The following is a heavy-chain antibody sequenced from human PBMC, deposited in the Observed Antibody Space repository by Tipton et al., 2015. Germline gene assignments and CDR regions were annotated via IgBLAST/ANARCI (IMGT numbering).Heavy chain of an antibody. Sequence: TLSLTCTVSGGSISNYYWGWIRQPPGKELEWIGYIQYSGSTNYNPSLKSRVTISVDTSKNQFSLKLSSVTAADTAVYYCARDAGRYYDSSGLSWYFDLWGRGTLVTVSS. CDR1: GGSISNYY. V-gene: IGHV4-59*12. D-gene: IGHD3-22*01. J-gene: IGHJ2*01. CDR3: ARDAGRYYDSSGLSWYFDL. CDR2: IQYSGST.